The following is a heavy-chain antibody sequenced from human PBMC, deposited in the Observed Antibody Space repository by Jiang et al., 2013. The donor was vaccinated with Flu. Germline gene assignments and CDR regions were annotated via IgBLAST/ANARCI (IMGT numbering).Heavy chain of an antibody. J-gene: IGHJ5*02. CDR1: GYSISSGHH. CDR2: IYQTGKT. D-gene: IGHD6-6*01. V-gene: IGHV4-38-2*02. CDR3: ARGMMGSSSSDPHNWFDP. Sequence: PGLVKPSETLSLTCTVSGYSISSGHHWGWIRQPPGKGLEWIGSIYQTGKTYYSPSLRSRVTMSVDTSKNQFSLRLPSVTAADTAVYFCARGMMGSSSSDPHNWFDPWGQGTLVTVSS.